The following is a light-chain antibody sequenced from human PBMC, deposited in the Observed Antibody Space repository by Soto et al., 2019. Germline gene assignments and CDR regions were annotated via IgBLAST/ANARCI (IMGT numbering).Light chain of an antibody. CDR2: DAS. V-gene: IGKV1D-13*01. J-gene: IGKJ5*01. Sequence: IQMTQSPSSLSASVGDRVTITCRASQSISSYLNWYQQKPGKAPKLLIYDASSLESGVPSRFSGSGSGTDFTLTISSLQPEDFATYYCQQFNNYLITFGQGTRLEIK. CDR1: QSISSY. CDR3: QQFNNYLIT.